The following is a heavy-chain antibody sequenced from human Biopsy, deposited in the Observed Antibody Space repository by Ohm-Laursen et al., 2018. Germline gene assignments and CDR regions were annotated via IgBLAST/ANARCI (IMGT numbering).Heavy chain of an antibody. CDR1: GVTLSGYG. Sequence: GSLRLSCAASGVTLSGYGMNWVRQAPGTGLEWVSSISASSSYIHYADSVKGRFTVSRDNTKNSLYLQMNSLRAADTAIYYCATELLPPGVGGPWLDSWGQGTPVTVSS. V-gene: IGHV3-21*06. D-gene: IGHD3-10*01. CDR2: ISASSSYI. CDR3: ATELLPPGVGGPWLDS. J-gene: IGHJ5*01.